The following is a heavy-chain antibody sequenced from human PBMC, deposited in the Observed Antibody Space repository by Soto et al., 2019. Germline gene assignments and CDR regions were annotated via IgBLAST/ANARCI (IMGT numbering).Heavy chain of an antibody. Sequence: SETLSLTCTVSGGSISSGGYYWSWIRQHPGKGLEWIGYIYYSGSTYYNPSLKSRVTISVDTSKNQFSLKLSSVTAADTAVYYCARERRARAYNWFDPWGQGTLVTVSS. D-gene: IGHD6-6*01. CDR3: ARERRARAYNWFDP. J-gene: IGHJ5*02. V-gene: IGHV4-31*03. CDR2: IYYSGST. CDR1: GGSISSGGYY.